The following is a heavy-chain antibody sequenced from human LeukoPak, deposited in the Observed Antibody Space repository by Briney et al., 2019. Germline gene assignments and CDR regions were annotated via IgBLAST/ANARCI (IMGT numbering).Heavy chain of an antibody. CDR1: GGSISSGASD. Sequence: SQTLSLTCTVSGGSISSGASDWGWIRQHPKRGLEWVGYINHSGSTYYNPSLGSRVTMSVDTSKKQFSLKLSSVTAAVSAVYYCARAARQGFTMIVVPFFYFDLWGRGTLVTVSS. D-gene: IGHD3-22*01. CDR3: ARAARQGFTMIVVPFFYFDL. J-gene: IGHJ2*01. CDR2: INHSGST. V-gene: IGHV4-31*03.